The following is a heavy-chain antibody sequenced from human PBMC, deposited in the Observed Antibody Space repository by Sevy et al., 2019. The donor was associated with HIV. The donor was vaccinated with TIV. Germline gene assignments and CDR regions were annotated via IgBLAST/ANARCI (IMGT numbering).Heavy chain of an antibody. V-gene: IGHV4-39*01. Sequence: SETLSLTCTVSGAPISSSGYYWGWIRQPPRKGLEWIASINYSGSTFYNPSLKSRVTISSDTSKNQFSLKLNSVTAADTAIYYCAGPTLTYSSGWSYYDSWGQGTVVTVSS. CDR1: GAPISSSGYY. CDR2: INYSGST. D-gene: IGHD6-19*01. CDR3: AGPTLTYSSGWSYYDS. J-gene: IGHJ4*02.